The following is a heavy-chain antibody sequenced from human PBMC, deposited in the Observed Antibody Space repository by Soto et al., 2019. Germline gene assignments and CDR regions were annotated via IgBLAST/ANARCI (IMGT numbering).Heavy chain of an antibody. CDR3: ARHIAVPRTRGFDF. Sequence: QVQLQESGPGLVKPSGTLSLTCAVSGGSISDNWWSWVRQPPGKGLEWIGEIYHTGTTHYNPSLRSRVTKSIAKTKNQFSLELSSVTAADTAVYYCARHIAVPRTRGFDFWGQGTLVTVSS. CDR2: IYHTGTT. J-gene: IGHJ4*02. V-gene: IGHV4-4*02. D-gene: IGHD6-19*01. CDR1: GGSISDNW.